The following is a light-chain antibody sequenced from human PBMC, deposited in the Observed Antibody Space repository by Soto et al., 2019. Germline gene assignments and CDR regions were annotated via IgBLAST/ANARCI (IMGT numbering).Light chain of an antibody. CDR2: DAS. V-gene: IGKV3-11*01. CDR3: QQRSNWPRT. CDR1: QSVSSY. J-gene: IGKJ1*01. Sequence: EIVLTQSPATLSLSPGERATLSCRASQSVSSYLAWYQQKPGQAPRLLIYDASNRATGIPARFSGSGFGTDVTLTISSPEPEDCSVYYCQQRSNWPRTFGQGTKVEIK.